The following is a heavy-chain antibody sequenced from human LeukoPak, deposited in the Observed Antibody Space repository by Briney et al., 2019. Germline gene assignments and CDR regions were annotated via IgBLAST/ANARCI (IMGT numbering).Heavy chain of an antibody. V-gene: IGHV4-59*01. CDR3: ARVLRYSSSWCYFDY. CDR2: IYYSGST. Sequence: LRLSCAASGFTFSSYEMNWVRQAPGKGLEWIGSIYYSGSTNYNPSLKSRVTISVDTSKNQFSLKLSSVTAADTAVYYCARVLRYSSSWCYFDYWGQGTLVTVSS. CDR1: GFTFSSYE. J-gene: IGHJ4*02. D-gene: IGHD6-13*01.